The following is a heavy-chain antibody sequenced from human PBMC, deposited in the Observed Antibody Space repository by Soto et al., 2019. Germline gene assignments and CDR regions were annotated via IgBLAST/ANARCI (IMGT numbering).Heavy chain of an antibody. V-gene: IGHV4-31*03. D-gene: IGHD1-26*01. Sequence: QVQLQESGPGLVKPSQTLSLTCTVSGGSISSGGYYWSSIRQHPGKGLEWIGYIYYSGSTYYNPSLTSRVTISVDTSKNQFSLKLSSVTAADTAVYYCASGTEVSPSWDVWGQGTTVTVSS. CDR3: ASGTEVSPSWDV. CDR2: IYYSGST. J-gene: IGHJ6*02. CDR1: GGSISSGGYY.